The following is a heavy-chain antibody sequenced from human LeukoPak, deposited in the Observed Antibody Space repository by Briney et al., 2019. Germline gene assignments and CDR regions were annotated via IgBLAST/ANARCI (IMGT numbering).Heavy chain of an antibody. D-gene: IGHD3-3*01. J-gene: IGHJ4*02. Sequence: SETLSLTCAVYGGSFSGYYWSWIRQPPGKGLEWIGEINHSGSTNYNPSLKSRVTISVDTSKNQFSLKLSSVTAADTAVYYCARVGTIFGEWLDYWGQGTLVTVSS. CDR1: GGSFSGYY. CDR3: ARVGTIFGEWLDY. V-gene: IGHV4-34*01. CDR2: INHSGST.